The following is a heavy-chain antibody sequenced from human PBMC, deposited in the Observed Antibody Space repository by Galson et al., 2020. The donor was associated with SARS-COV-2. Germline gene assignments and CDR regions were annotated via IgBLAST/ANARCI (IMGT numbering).Heavy chain of an antibody. Sequence: SGPTLVKPTQTLTLTCTFSGFSLSTSGGGVGWIRQPPGKALEWLALTYWDADKRDSPSLKSRLTITKDTSKNQVVLTMTNMDPVDTATYYCARSVGYYDSSGYLGGDAFDIWGQGTMVTVSS. CDR2: TYWDADK. J-gene: IGHJ3*02. CDR1: GFSLSTSGGG. D-gene: IGHD3-22*01. V-gene: IGHV2-5*02. CDR3: ARSVGYYDSSGYLGGDAFDI.